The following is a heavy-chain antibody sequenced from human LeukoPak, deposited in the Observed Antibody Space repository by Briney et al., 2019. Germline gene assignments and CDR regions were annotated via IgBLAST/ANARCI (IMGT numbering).Heavy chain of an antibody. CDR3: ARGKSGSYSIDY. CDR2: IGTAGDT. CDR1: GFTFSSYD. V-gene: IGHV3-13*01. Sequence: GGSLRLSCAASGFTFSSYDMHWVRQATGKGLEWVSAIGTAGDTYYPGSVKGRFTISRENAKNSLYLQMNSLRAGDTAVYYCARGKSGSYSIDYWGQGTLVTVS. D-gene: IGHD1-26*01. J-gene: IGHJ4*02.